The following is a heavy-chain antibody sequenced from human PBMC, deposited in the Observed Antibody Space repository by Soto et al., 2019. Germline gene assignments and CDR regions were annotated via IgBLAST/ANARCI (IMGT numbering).Heavy chain of an antibody. CDR2: ISSSSSTI. V-gene: IGHV3-48*01. Sequence: EVQLVESGGGLVQPGGSLRLSCAASGFTFSSDSMNWVRQAPGKGLEWVSYISSSSSTIYYADSVKGRFTIYRDNAKNLLYLQMNSLRAEDTAVYYCARHPERIAEIGWFEPWGQGTLVTVSS. CDR3: ARHPERIAEIGWFEP. J-gene: IGHJ5*02. CDR1: GFTFSSDS. D-gene: IGHD6-13*01.